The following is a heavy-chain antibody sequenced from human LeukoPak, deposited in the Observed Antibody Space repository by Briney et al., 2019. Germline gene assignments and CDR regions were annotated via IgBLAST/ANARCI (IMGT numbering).Heavy chain of an antibody. CDR2: IMPMFGKT. CDR1: GGTFSSYD. CDR3: AGGRTDIVVVPATLRNYYFDY. V-gene: IGHV1-69*06. J-gene: IGHJ4*02. Sequence: SVKVSCKASGGTFSSYDISWVRQAPGQGLEWMGGIMPMFGKTNYAQKFQGRVTTTADKATSTAYMELSSLRSEDTAVYYRAGGRTDIVVVPATLRNYYFDYWGQGTLVTVSS. D-gene: IGHD2-2*01.